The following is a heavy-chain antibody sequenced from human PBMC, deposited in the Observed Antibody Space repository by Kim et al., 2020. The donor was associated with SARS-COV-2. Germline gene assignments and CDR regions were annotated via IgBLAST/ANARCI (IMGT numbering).Heavy chain of an antibody. V-gene: IGHV4-59*11. CDR2: VYHSGST. D-gene: IGHD2-15*01. CDR1: GAYITNHY. J-gene: IGHJ5*01. Sequence: SETLSLTCTVSGAYITNHYWSWVRQPPGKGLEWIGNVYHSGSTSYNPSLKSRVTMSVETSKRQFSLQVTSVTAADTAIYYCVREGYFDGGSFFFDSWGPGTLVTLPS. CDR3: VREGYFDGGSFFFDS.